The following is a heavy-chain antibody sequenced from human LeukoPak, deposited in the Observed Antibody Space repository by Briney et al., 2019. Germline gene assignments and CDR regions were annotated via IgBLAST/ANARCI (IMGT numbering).Heavy chain of an antibody. CDR1: GGSISSRNYY. J-gene: IGHJ4*02. D-gene: IGHD3-22*01. V-gene: IGHV4-39*07. CDR3: ARERTMTSFDY. Sequence: SETLSLTCTVSGGSISSRNYYWGWIRQPPGKGLEWIGSVYYSGNTYYNPSLKSRVTISVDTSKNQFSLNLNSVTAADTAVYYCARERTMTSFDYWGQGTLVTVSS. CDR2: VYYSGNT.